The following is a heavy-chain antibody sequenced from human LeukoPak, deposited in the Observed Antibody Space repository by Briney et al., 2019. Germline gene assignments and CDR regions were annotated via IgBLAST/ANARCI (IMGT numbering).Heavy chain of an antibody. CDR1: GGTFSSYA. CDR3: ARSPPSGKREFGELLN. CDR2: IIPILGTA. D-gene: IGHD3-10*01. V-gene: IGHV1-69*13. Sequence: ASVKVSCKASGGTFSSYAISWVRQAPGQGLEWMGGIIPILGTANYAQKFQGRVTITADESTSTAYMELSSLRSEDTAVYYCARSPPSGKREFGELLNWGQGTLVTVSS. J-gene: IGHJ4*02.